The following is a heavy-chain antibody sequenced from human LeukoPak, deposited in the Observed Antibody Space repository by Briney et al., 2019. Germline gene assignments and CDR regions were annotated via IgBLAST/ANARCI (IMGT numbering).Heavy chain of an antibody. CDR1: GGVFRGYY. Sequence: PSGTPSLPRAVYGGVFRGYYWRWIRQPPRKGRGGVGEINHSGSTNYNPSLKSRVTISVDTSKNQFSLKLSSVTAADTAVYYCARAGWLRTKGYFDYWGQGTLVTVSS. J-gene: IGHJ4*02. CDR2: INHSGST. CDR3: ARAGWLRTKGYFDY. D-gene: IGHD5-12*01. V-gene: IGHV4-34*01.